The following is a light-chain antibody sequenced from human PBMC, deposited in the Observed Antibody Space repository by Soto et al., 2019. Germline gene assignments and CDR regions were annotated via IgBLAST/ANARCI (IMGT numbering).Light chain of an antibody. CDR2: RNN. CDR3: AAWDDSLSGPV. J-gene: IGLJ2*01. CDR1: SYNIGSNY. V-gene: IGLV1-47*01. Sequence: QSVLTQPPSASGTPGQRVPISCSGSSYNIGSNYVYWYQQLPGTAPKLLIYRNNQRPSGVPDRFSGSKSGTSASLAISGLRSEYEADYYCAAWDDSLSGPVFGGGTKLTVL.